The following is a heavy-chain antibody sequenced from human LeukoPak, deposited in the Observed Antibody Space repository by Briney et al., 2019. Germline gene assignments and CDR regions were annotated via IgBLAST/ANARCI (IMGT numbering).Heavy chain of an antibody. CDR3: ARAQVGTTLHY. CDR2: IYHSGST. J-gene: IGHJ4*02. Sequence: SETLSLTCAVPGGSISSSNWWSWVRQPPGKGLEWIGEIYHSGSTNYNPSLKSRVTISVDTSKNQFSLKLTSVTAADTAVYYCARAQVGTTLHYWGQGTLVTVSS. D-gene: IGHD1-26*01. V-gene: IGHV4-4*02. CDR1: GGSISSSNW.